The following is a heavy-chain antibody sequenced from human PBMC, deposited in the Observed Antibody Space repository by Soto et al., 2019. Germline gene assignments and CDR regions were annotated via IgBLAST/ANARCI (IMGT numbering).Heavy chain of an antibody. CDR2: IKSKTDGGTT. CDR1: GFTFSNAW. V-gene: IGHV3-15*07. CDR3: TTDIVVVPAAMRDY. J-gene: IGHJ4*02. Sequence: GGSLRLSCAASGFTFSNAWMNWVRQAPGKGLEWVGRIKSKTDGGTTDYAAPVKGRFTISRDDSKNTLYLQMNSLKTEDTAVYYCTTDIVVVPAAMRDYWGQGTLVTVSS. D-gene: IGHD2-2*01.